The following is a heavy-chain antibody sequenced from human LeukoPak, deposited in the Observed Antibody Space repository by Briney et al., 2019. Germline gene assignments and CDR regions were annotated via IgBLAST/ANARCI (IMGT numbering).Heavy chain of an antibody. Sequence: SETLSLTCTVSGGSIRSYYWSWIRQPPGKGLEWIGYIYFSGITNYNPSLKSPVTISIDTSKNQFSLRMTSVTAADTAMYYCARHSRHLAATGTMGYFDFWGQGTLVTVSS. CDR2: IYFSGIT. CDR3: ARHSRHLAATGTMGYFDF. CDR1: GGSIRSYY. D-gene: IGHD1/OR15-1a*01. V-gene: IGHV4-59*08. J-gene: IGHJ4*02.